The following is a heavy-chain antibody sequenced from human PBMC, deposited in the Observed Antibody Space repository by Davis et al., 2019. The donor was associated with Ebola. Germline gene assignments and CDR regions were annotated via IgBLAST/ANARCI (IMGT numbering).Heavy chain of an antibody. J-gene: IGHJ5*02. CDR3: ARAHVSATASRGWIDP. D-gene: IGHD6-13*01. V-gene: IGHV3-48*02. Sequence: GESLKISCAASGFTFSSYSMNWVRQAPGKGLEWLSYISSSGNTIFYADSVKGRFTISRDNAKNSLYLQMNSLGDDDTAVYYCARAHVSATASRGWIDPWGQGTLVTVSS. CDR1: GFTFSSYS. CDR2: ISSSGNTI.